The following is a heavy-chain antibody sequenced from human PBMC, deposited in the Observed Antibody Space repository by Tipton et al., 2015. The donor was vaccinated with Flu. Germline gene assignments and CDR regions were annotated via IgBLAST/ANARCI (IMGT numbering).Heavy chain of an antibody. CDR3: ARHTGDSVRGVIDY. Sequence: TLSLTCFVSGASIGGHYCWGWIRQPPAQGLQWIGNVCLGGSPYYNSSLKSRVTIALARSKTQFSLRLSSVTAADTAVYYCARHTGDSVRGVIDYWGQGTLVTVSA. V-gene: IGHV4-38-2*01. D-gene: IGHD3-10*02. J-gene: IGHJ4*02. CDR2: VCLGGSP. CDR1: GASIGGHYC.